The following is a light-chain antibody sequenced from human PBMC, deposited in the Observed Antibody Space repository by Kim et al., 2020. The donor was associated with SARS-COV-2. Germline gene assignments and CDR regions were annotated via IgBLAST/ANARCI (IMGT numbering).Light chain of an antibody. CDR2: GAT. CDR1: QSVSSGF. CDR3: QQYDSSPRT. V-gene: IGKV3-20*01. Sequence: EIVLTQSPGTLSLSPGERATLSCRARQSVSSGFLAWYQQKPGQSPRLLIYGATSRATAIPDTFSGSGSGTDFTLTISRLEPEDFAVYSCQQYDSSPRTFGQGTKVDIK. J-gene: IGKJ1*01.